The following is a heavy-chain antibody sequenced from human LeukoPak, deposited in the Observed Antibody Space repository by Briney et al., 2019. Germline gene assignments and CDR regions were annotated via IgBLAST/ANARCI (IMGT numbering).Heavy chain of an antibody. J-gene: IGHJ4*02. CDR1: GYTFTAYY. CDR3: ARGARRITMIVVVTLGY. Sequence: ASVKVSCKASGYTFTAYYMHWVRQAPGQGLEWMGRINPNSGGTNYAQKFQGRVTMTRDTSFSTAYMELSRLRSDDTAVYYCARGARRITMIVVVTLGYWGQGTLVTVSS. CDR2: INPNSGGT. V-gene: IGHV1-2*06. D-gene: IGHD3-22*01.